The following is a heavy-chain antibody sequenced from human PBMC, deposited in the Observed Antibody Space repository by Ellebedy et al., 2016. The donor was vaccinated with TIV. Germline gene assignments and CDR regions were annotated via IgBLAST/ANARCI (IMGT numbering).Heavy chain of an antibody. CDR3: AREELGYCSGGSCYPLTNPPDY. CDR1: GYTLTELS. CDR2: ISYDGSNK. J-gene: IGHJ4*02. V-gene: IGHV3-30-3*01. D-gene: IGHD2-15*01. Sequence: SCKVSGYTLTELSMHWVRQAPGKGLEWVAVISYDGSNKYYEDSVKGRFTISRDNSKNPLYLQMNSLRAEDTAVYYCAREELGYCSGGSCYPLTNPPDYWGQGTLVTVSS.